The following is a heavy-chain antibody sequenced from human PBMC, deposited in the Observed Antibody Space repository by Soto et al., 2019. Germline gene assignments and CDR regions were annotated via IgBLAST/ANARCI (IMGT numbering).Heavy chain of an antibody. Sequence: QVQLVQSGAEVKKPGSSVKVSCKASGGTFSSYAISWVRQAPGQGLEWMGGIIPIFGTANYAQKFQGRVTITADESTTTAYMERSSLRSEDTAVYYCATFTVTTYQGGNGMDVWGQGTTVTVSS. V-gene: IGHV1-69*01. CDR2: IIPIFGTA. CDR3: ATFTVTTYQGGNGMDV. CDR1: GGTFSSYA. J-gene: IGHJ6*02. D-gene: IGHD4-17*01.